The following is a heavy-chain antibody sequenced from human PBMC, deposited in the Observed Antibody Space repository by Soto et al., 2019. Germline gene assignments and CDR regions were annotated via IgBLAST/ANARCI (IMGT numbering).Heavy chain of an antibody. D-gene: IGHD6-6*01. Sequence: PSETLSLTCAVYGGSFRGYYWSWIRQPPGKGLEWIGEINHSGSTNYNPSLKSRVTISVDTSKNQFSLKLSSVTAADTAVYYCARGLGSSADPTFDYWGQGTLVTASS. CDR1: GGSFRGYY. V-gene: IGHV4-34*01. CDR3: ARGLGSSADPTFDY. CDR2: INHSGST. J-gene: IGHJ4*02.